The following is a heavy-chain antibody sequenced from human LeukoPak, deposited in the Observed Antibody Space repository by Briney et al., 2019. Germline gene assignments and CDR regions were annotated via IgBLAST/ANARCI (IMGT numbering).Heavy chain of an antibody. J-gene: IGHJ3*02. D-gene: IGHD1-1*01. V-gene: IGHV1-2*02. CDR1: GYTFTGYY. CDR2: INSNSGGT. CDR3: ARNERTDAFDI. Sequence: GASVKVSCRASGYTFTGYYMHWVRQAPGQGLEWMGWINSNSGGTNYAQMFHGRTTMTKDTSIRIAYMELSRLGSDDTALYYRARNERTDAFDIWGQGTMVTVSS.